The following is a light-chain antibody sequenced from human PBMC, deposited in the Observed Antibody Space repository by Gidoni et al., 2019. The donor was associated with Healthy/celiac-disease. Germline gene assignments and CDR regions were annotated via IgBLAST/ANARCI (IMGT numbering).Light chain of an antibody. Sequence: EIVLTQSPGTLSLSPGERAILSCRASQSVSSSNLAWYQQKPGQAPRLLLYGASSRATSIPDRFSGSGSGTDFTLTISRLEPEDFAVYYYQQYGSSPPYTFGQXTKLEIK. J-gene: IGKJ2*01. CDR3: QQYGSSPPYT. V-gene: IGKV3-20*01. CDR1: QSVSSSN. CDR2: GAS.